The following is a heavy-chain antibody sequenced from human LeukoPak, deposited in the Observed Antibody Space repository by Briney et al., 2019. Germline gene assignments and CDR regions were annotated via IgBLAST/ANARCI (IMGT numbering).Heavy chain of an antibody. CDR2: IKQDGSEK. V-gene: IGHV3-7*01. Sequence: GGSLRLSCAASGLTFSSYWMSWVRQAPGKGLEWVANIKQDGSEKYYVDSVKGRFTISGDNAKNSLYLQMNSLRAEDTAVYYCARDAPYYGAVDYWGQGTLVTVSS. CDR1: GLTFSSYW. CDR3: ARDAPYYGAVDY. D-gene: IGHD4-17*01. J-gene: IGHJ4*02.